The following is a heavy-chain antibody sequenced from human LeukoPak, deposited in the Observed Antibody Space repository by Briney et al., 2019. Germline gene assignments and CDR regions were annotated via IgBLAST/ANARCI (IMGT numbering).Heavy chain of an antibody. D-gene: IGHD3-10*01. Sequence: GGSLRLSCAASGFTFSSYAMHWVRQAPGKGLEWVAVISYDGSNKYYADSVKGRFTISRDNSKNTLYLQMNSLRAEDTAVYYCARDRLGVPGYMDVWGKGTTVTVSS. V-gene: IGHV3-30-3*01. CDR2: ISYDGSNK. CDR1: GFTFSSYA. CDR3: ARDRLGVPGYMDV. J-gene: IGHJ6*03.